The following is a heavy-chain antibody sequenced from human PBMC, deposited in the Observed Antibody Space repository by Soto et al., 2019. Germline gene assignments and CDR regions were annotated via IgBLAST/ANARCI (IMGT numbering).Heavy chain of an antibody. CDR1: GDSVSSNSAA. CDR3: ARGCGSGSYWVDY. CDR2: TYYRCKWYN. Sequence: SQTLSLTCAISGDSVSSNSAAWIWIRQSPSRGLEWLGTTYYRCKWYNEYAVSVKRQITISPDTSKNQFSLQLKSVTHEGPAVYYCARGCGSGSYWVDYWGQGTLVTVSS. D-gene: IGHD3-10*01. J-gene: IGHJ4*02. V-gene: IGHV6-1*01.